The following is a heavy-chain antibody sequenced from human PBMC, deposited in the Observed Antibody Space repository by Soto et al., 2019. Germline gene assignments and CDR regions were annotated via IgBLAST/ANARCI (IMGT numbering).Heavy chain of an antibody. CDR2: ISSSSSTI. CDR1: GFTFSSYS. CDR3: ARFYYDSSGYFSSPYYYSYGMDV. Sequence: GGSLRLSCAASGFTFSSYSMNWVRQAPGKGLEWVSYISSSSSTIYYADSVKGRFTISRDNAKNSLYLQMNSLRAEDTAVYYCARFYYDSSGYFSSPYYYSYGMDVWGPGTTVT. J-gene: IGHJ6*02. D-gene: IGHD3-22*01. V-gene: IGHV3-48*01.